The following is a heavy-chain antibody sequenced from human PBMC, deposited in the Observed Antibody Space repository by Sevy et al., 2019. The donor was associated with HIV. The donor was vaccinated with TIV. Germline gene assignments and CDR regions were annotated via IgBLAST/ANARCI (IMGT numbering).Heavy chain of an antibody. J-gene: IGHJ4*02. CDR1: GGSFSGYY. D-gene: IGHD3-22*01. CDR3: ARGNPSGITMIVVVTRGYFDY. V-gene: IGHV4-34*01. Sequence: SETLSLTCAVYGGSFSGYYWSWIRQPPGKGLEWIGEINHRGSTNYNPSLKSRVTISVDTSKNQFSLKLSSVTAADTAVYYCARGNPSGITMIVVVTRGYFDYWGQGTLVTVSS. CDR2: INHRGST.